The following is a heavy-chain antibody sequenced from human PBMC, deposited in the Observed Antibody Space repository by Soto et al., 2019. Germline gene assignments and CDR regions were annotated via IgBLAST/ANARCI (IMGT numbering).Heavy chain of an antibody. CDR3: VRSAWNPPAD. V-gene: IGHV3-7*01. Sequence: EVQLVESGGGLVQPGGSLRLSCAVSGFTFNRHWMSWVRQTPGKGLEWVASIKEDGSEKAYVDSVKGRYTISRDNAQNPLFPQTNSLRVEEPAAYYCVRSAWNPPADWAHGTLVTAS. J-gene: IGHJ4*01. CDR1: GFTFNRHW. CDR2: IKEDGSEK. D-gene: IGHD1-1*01.